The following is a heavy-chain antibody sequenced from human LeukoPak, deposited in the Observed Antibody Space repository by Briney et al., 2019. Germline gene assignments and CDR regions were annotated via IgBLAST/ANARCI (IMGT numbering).Heavy chain of an antibody. D-gene: IGHD2-15*01. V-gene: IGHV3-30-3*01. CDR2: ISYVGSNK. Sequence: GGSLRLSCAASGFTFSSYAMHWVRQAPRRGLEWVAVISYVGSNKYYADSAKGRFTISRDNSKNTLYLQMNSLRAEDTAVYYCASGPEYCSGGSCYGFDYWGQGTLVTVSS. CDR3: ASGPEYCSGGSCYGFDY. CDR1: GFTFSSYA. J-gene: IGHJ4*02.